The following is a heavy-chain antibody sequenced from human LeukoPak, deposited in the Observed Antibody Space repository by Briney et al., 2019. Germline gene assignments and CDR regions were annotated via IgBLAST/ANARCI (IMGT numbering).Heavy chain of an antibody. CDR3: ARDVSLVLLR. V-gene: IGHV3-21*01. CDR1: GFTFSNFG. CDR2: FDSSNSYI. J-gene: IGHJ4*02. D-gene: IGHD6-13*01. Sequence: KAGGSLRLSCAASGFTFSNFGFNWVRQAPGKGLEWVSSFDSSNSYIYYADSVKGRFTISRDIAKSSLYLQMDSLRAEDTAVYYCARDVSLVLLRWGQGTLVTVSS.